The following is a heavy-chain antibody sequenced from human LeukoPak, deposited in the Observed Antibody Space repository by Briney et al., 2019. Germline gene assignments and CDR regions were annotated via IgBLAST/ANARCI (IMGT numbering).Heavy chain of an antibody. CDR2: ISYDGSNK. J-gene: IGHJ1*01. V-gene: IGHV3-30-3*02. CDR3: AKTDYYDSSGLYFQH. D-gene: IGHD3-22*01. Sequence: GRSLRLSCAASGFTFSSYAMHWVRQAPGKGLEWVAVISYDGSNKYYADSVKGRFTISRDNSKNTLYLQMNSLRAEDTAVYYCAKTDYYDSSGLYFQHWGQGTLVTVSS. CDR1: GFTFSSYA.